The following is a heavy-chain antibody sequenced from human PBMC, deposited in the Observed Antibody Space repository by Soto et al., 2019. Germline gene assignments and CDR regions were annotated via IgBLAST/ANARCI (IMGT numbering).Heavy chain of an antibody. J-gene: IGHJ4*02. D-gene: IGHD6-6*01. Sequence: LSLTCTVAGGSISSSSYYWGWIRQPPGKGLEWIGSIYYSGSTYYNPSLKSRVTISVDTSKNQFSLKLSSVTAADTAVYYCARLSGSSSAFGYWGQGTLVTVS. CDR1: GGSISSSSYY. CDR3: ARLSGSSSAFGY. V-gene: IGHV4-39*01. CDR2: IYYSGST.